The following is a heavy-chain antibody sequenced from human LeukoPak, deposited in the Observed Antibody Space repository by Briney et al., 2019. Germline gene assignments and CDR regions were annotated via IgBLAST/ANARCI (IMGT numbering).Heavy chain of an antibody. CDR3: ARLRSGNPRLRYFDL. V-gene: IGHV3-66*02. Sequence: GGPLRLSCPGSGLTVSADSMSWVRQAPGKGLEWVSIIQGGGGKYYAESVQGRFSVSRDNSKNILFLQMNSLRTKDTAVYYCARLRSGNPRLRYFDLWGRGTLVTVSS. J-gene: IGHJ2*01. D-gene: IGHD1-26*01. CDR1: GLTVSADS. CDR2: IQGGGGK.